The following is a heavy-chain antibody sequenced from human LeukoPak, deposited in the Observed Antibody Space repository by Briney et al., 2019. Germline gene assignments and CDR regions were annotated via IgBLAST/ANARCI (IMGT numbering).Heavy chain of an antibody. CDR2: IIPMFGTA. D-gene: IGHD6-6*01. Sequence: SVKVSCKASGYTFTGYHMHWVRQAPGQGLEWMGGIIPMFGTANYAQRFQGRVTITADKSTSTAYMELSSLRSEDTAVYYCARDPPGRPYSSSSYGWGQGTLVTVSS. J-gene: IGHJ4*02. CDR1: GYTFTGYH. V-gene: IGHV1-69*06. CDR3: ARDPPGRPYSSSSYG.